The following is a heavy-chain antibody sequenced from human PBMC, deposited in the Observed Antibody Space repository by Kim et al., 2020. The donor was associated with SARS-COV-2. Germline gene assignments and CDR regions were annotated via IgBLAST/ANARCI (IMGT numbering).Heavy chain of an antibody. D-gene: IGHD3-10*01. CDR1: GFTFSSYW. CDR3: AGYGSGTYFNG. V-gene: IGHV3-74*03. CDR2: VSSDGSAT. Sequence: GGSLSLSCAASGFTFSSYWMHWVRQAPGKGLVWVSRVSSDGSATTYADSVKGRFTISRDNAKNTLYLQMNSLTAEDTAVYFCAGYGSGTYFNGWGQGTLVTVSS. J-gene: IGHJ4*02.